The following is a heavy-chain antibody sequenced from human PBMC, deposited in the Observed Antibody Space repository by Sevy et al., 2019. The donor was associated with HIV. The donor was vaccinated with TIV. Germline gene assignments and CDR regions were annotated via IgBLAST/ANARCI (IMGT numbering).Heavy chain of an antibody. CDR3: ARFLSTSYYYYYAMDV. CDR2: MNPNSGNT. CDR1: GYTFTSYD. Sequence: ASVKVSCRASGYTFTSYDINWVRQATGQGLAWMGWMNPNSGNTGYAQKFQGRVTMTRNTSISTAYKELRSLRSEDTAVYYCARFLSTSYYYYYAMDVWGQGTTVTVSS. J-gene: IGHJ6*02. V-gene: IGHV1-8*01. D-gene: IGHD2-2*01.